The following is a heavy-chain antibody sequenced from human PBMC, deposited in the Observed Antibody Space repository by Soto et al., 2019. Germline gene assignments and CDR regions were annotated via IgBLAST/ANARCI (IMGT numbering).Heavy chain of an antibody. D-gene: IGHD4-17*01. CDR2: IYYSGST. Sequence: SETLSLTCAVYGGSFSGYYWSWIRQPPGKGLEWIGSIYYSGSTYYNPSLKSRVTISVDTSKNQFSLKLSSVTAADTAVYYCARRYGYAFDIWRQGTMVTVSS. J-gene: IGHJ3*02. CDR3: ARRYGYAFDI. V-gene: IGHV4-34*01. CDR1: GGSFSGYY.